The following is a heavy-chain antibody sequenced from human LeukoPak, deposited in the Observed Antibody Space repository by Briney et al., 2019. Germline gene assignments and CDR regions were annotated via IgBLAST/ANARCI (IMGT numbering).Heavy chain of an antibody. CDR1: GGSFSGYY. CDR3: ARAGPYCSSTSCYSVFVSWFDP. Sequence: PSETLSLTCAVYGGSFSGYYWSWIRQPPGKGLEWIGEINHSGSTNYNPSLKSRVAISVDTSKNQFSLKLSSVTAADTAVYYCARAGPYCSSTSCYSVFVSWFDPWGQGTLVTVSS. V-gene: IGHV4-34*01. D-gene: IGHD2-2*01. CDR2: INHSGST. J-gene: IGHJ5*02.